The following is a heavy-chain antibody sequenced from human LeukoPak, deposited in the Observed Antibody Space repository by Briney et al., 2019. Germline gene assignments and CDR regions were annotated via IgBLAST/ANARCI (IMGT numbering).Heavy chain of an antibody. CDR3: ARVLGVDDAFDI. CDR2: IYYSGST. V-gene: IGHV4-59*01. Sequence: SETLSLTCAVYGGSFSGYYWSWIRQPPGKGLEWIGYIYYSGSTNYNPSLKSRVTISVDTSKNQFSLKLSSVTAADTAVYYCARVLGVDDAFDIWGQGTMVTVSS. J-gene: IGHJ3*02. CDR1: GGSFSGYY. D-gene: IGHD3/OR15-3a*01.